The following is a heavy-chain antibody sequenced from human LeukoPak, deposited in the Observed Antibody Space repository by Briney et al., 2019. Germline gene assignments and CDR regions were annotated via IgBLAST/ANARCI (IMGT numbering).Heavy chain of an antibody. Sequence: GGSLRLSCAASGFIFSDYWVTGVRQAPGKGLEWVANIDKDGSQKYYVDSLKGRFTISRDNAKQSLYLQMNSLRAEDRAVYYCVRTLDRETAILEYYYYHMDVWGNGTTAIVSS. CDR1: GFIFSDYW. CDR2: IDKDGSQK. V-gene: IGHV3-7*01. J-gene: IGHJ6*03. CDR3: VRTLDRETAILEYYYYHMDV. D-gene: IGHD5-18*01.